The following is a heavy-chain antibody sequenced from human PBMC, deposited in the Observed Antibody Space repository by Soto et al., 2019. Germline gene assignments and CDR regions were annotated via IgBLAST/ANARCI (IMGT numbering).Heavy chain of an antibody. D-gene: IGHD3-3*01. CDR3: ARERNYDFWSGYFAPNYMDV. CDR2: IYYSGST. J-gene: IGHJ6*03. CDR1: GGSISSYY. Sequence: SETLSLTCTVSGGSISSYYWSWIRQPPGKGLEWIGYIYYSGSTNYNPSLKSRVTISVDTSKNQFSLKLSSVTAADTAVYYCARERNYDFWSGYFAPNYMDVWGKGTTVTVSS. V-gene: IGHV4-59*12.